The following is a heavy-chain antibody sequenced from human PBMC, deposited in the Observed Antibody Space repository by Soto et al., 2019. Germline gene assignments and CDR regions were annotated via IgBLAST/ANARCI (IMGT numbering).Heavy chain of an antibody. CDR3: ARLLYRFGGVTFNYLDV. V-gene: IGHV4-39*01. CDR1: GGSIDSTTDY. Sequence: PSETLSLTCTVSGGSIDSTTDYWGWIRQTLGKGLEWIAIIYFSGNTYYNPSLKSRVTLSVDTSKNQFSLKVSSVTAADTAVFYCARLLYRFGGVTFNYLDVWGKGATVTGS. CDR2: IYFSGNT. J-gene: IGHJ6*03. D-gene: IGHD2-2*02.